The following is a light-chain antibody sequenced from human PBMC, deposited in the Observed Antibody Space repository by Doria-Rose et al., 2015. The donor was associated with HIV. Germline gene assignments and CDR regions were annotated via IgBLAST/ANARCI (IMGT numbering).Light chain of an antibody. V-gene: IGKV1-5*03. CDR3: QQYNTYHYT. J-gene: IGKJ2*01. CDR2: RAS. CDR1: QSISNW. Sequence: TCRASQSISNWLALSQQKPGKAPNLLIYRASTLQNGVPSRFSGNESGTEFTPTISSLQPEDFVTDDCQQYNTYHYTFGQGKKLE.